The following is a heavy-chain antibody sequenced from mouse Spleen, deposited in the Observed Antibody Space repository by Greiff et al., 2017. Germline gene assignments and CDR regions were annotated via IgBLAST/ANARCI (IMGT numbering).Heavy chain of an antibody. CDR3: ARAYYYDGSPMDY. D-gene: IGHD1-1*01. CDR1: GFAFSSYD. V-gene: IGHV5-12-1*01. Sequence: DVQLVESGGDLVKPGGSLKLSCAASGFAFSSYDMSWVRQTPEKRLEWVAYISSGGGSTYYPDTVKGRFTISRDNAKNTLFLQMTSLRSEDTAMYYCARAYYYDGSPMDYWGQGTSVTVSS. J-gene: IGHJ4*01. CDR2: ISSGGGST.